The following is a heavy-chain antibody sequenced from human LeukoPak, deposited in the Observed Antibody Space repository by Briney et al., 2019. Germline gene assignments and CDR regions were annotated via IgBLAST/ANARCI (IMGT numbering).Heavy chain of an antibody. J-gene: IGHJ6*02. CDR1: GDSVSSNSAA. V-gene: IGHV6-1*01. D-gene: IGHD1-26*01. CDR2: TYYRSKWYN. Sequence: SQTLSLTCAISGDSVSSNSAAWNWIRQSPSRGLEWLGRTYYRSKWYNDYAVSVKSRITINPDTSKNQFSLQLNSVTPEDTAVYYCARDRIGVVGALYYYYGMDVWGQGTTATVSS. CDR3: ARDRIGVVGALYYYYGMDV.